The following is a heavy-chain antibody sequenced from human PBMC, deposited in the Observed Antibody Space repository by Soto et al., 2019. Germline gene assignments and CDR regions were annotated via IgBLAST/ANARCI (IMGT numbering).Heavy chain of an antibody. CDR1: GGSISNDNYY. CDR2: IKNSGST. Sequence: QVQLQESGPGLVKPSQTLSLTCTVSGGSISNDNYYWSWIRQLPGKGLEWIGYIKNSGSTYYNPSVKSPATISRDPSKNQFSLRLTSVSAADTAVYYCARAMANYFDFWGQGTLVIVSS. V-gene: IGHV4-31*01. J-gene: IGHJ4*02. CDR3: ARAMANYFDF.